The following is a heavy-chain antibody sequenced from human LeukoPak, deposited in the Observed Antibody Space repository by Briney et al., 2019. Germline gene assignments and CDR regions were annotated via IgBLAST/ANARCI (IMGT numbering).Heavy chain of an antibody. D-gene: IGHD3-3*01. V-gene: IGHV3-7*03. CDR3: ARDLYDFWSGYHRPNWFDP. Sequence: ETLSLTCTVSGGSISSSSYYWGWIRQAPGKGLEWVANIKQDGSEKYYVDSVKGRFTISRDNAKNSLYPQMNSLRAEDTAVYYCARDLYDFWSGYHRPNWFDPWGQGTLVTVSS. CDR1: GGSISSSSYY. J-gene: IGHJ5*02. CDR2: IKQDGSEK.